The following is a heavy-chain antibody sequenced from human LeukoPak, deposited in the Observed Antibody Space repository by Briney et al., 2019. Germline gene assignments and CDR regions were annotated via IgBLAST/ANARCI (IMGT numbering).Heavy chain of an antibody. CDR1: GYSFTSYY. D-gene: IGHD2-2*01. CDR2: INPNSGGT. CDR3: AREVRGEDCSSTSCYVAAAGLGD. Sequence: GASVKVSCKASGYSFTSYYMHWVRQAPGQGLEWMGWINPNSGGTNYAQKFQGRVTMTRDTSISTAYMELSRLRSDDTAVYYCAREVRGEDCSSTSCYVAAAGLGDWGQGTLVTVSS. J-gene: IGHJ4*02. V-gene: IGHV1-2*02.